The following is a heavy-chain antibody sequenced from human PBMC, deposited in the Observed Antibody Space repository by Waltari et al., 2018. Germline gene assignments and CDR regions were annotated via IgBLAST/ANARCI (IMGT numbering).Heavy chain of an antibody. CDR2: ISDNGIIT. D-gene: IGHD4-17*01. CDR3: AKKPYDHAYGDYFDY. V-gene: IGHV3-23*04. CDR1: GSRFSSQD. J-gene: IGHJ4*02. Sequence: EVQLVESGGGLVQPGESLSLSCAGSGSRFSSQDMRWVRQAPGKGLEWVSSISDNGIITFYGDSVKGRFTISRDNSKSTLYLQLSGLRAEDTAVYYCAKKPYDHAYGDYFDYWGQGTLVTVSS.